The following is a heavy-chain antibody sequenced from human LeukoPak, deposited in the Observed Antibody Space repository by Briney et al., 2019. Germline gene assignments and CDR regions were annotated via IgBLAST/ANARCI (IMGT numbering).Heavy chain of an antibody. CDR3: ARGPYGDYSYFDY. D-gene: IGHD4-17*01. V-gene: IGHV3-48*01. CDR2: ISSSSSTI. CDR1: GFTFSSYS. Sequence: GGSLRLSCAASGFTFSSYSLNWVRQAPGKGLEWVSYISSSSSTIYYADSVKGRFTISRDNAKNSLYLQMNSLRAEDTAVYYCARGPYGDYSYFDYWGQGTLVTVSS. J-gene: IGHJ4*02.